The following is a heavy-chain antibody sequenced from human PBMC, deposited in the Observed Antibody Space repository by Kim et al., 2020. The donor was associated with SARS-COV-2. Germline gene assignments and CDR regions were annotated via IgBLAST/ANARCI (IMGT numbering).Heavy chain of an antibody. V-gene: IGHV4-34*01. CDR2: INHSGST. CDR3: AGGQDVDAGRSVGIGV. D-gene: IGHD3-10*01. Sequence: SETLSLTCAVYGGSFNDYYWSWIRQPPGKGLEWIGEINHSGSTNYNPSLKSRVTISVDTSKNQFSLQLSSVTAADTAVYYCAGGQDVDAGRSVGIGVWG. J-gene: IGHJ6*02. CDR1: GGSFNDYY.